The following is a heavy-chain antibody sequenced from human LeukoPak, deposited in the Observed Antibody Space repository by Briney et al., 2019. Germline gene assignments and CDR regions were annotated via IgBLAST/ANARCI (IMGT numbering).Heavy chain of an antibody. CDR2: ISSSNDYI. Sequence: GGSLRLSCAASGFTFSSYSMNWVRQAPGKGLEWVSSISSSNDYIYYADSVKGRFTISRDNAKNSLFLQMNSLRAEDTAVYYCARAHSGSYLWYFDYWGQGTLVTVSS. CDR1: GFTFSSYS. D-gene: IGHD1-26*01. CDR3: ARAHSGSYLWYFDY. V-gene: IGHV3-21*01. J-gene: IGHJ4*02.